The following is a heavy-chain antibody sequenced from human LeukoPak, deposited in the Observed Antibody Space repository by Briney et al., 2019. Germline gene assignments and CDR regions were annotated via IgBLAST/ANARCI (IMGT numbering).Heavy chain of an antibody. V-gene: IGHV3-23*01. CDR1: GFTFSSYA. J-gene: IGHJ6*02. CDR3: ARDGASIDDQYYGLDV. CDR2: ISGSGGST. D-gene: IGHD1-1*01. Sequence: GGSLRLSCAASGFTFSSYAMSWVRQAPGKGLEWVSAISGSGGSTYYADSVKGRFTISRDNSKNTLYLQMNSLRAEDTAVYYCARDGASIDDQYYGLDVWGQGTTVTVSS.